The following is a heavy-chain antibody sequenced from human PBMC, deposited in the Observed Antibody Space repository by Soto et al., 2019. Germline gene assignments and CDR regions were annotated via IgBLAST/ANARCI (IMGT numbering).Heavy chain of an antibody. D-gene: IGHD2-21*02. Sequence: GGSLRLSCATSGFTFSNTWMNWVRQAPGKGLEWVGRSLSKTDGGTIDYAAPVKGRFTISRDDSKNTLFLQMNSLKIEDTAVYYCTTLDCAWPVDFWGQGTLVTVSS. J-gene: IGHJ4*02. CDR3: TTLDCAWPVDF. V-gene: IGHV3-15*01. CDR2: SLSKTDGGTI. CDR1: GFTFSNTW.